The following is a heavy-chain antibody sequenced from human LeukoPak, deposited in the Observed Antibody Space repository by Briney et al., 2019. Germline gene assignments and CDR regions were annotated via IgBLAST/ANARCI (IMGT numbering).Heavy chain of an antibody. J-gene: IGHJ3*02. D-gene: IGHD3-16*01. V-gene: IGHV5-10-1*01. CDR2: IDPGDSYT. CDR3: AKWGAGGDFDI. Sequence: GESLRISCKGSGSSFTTYWISCVREMPGKGLEWMGRIDPGDSYTNYSPSFEGHVTISAATSISTSYLQWSILKASYTAMYYCAKWGAGGDFDIWGQGTMVTVSS. CDR1: GSSFTTYW.